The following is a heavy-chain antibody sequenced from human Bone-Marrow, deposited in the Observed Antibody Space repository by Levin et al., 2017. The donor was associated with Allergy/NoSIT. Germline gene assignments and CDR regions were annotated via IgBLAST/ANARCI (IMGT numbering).Heavy chain of an antibody. D-gene: IGHD3-10*01. CDR2: IIPAFPTA. J-gene: IGHJ6*02. Sequence: SVKVSCKTSGGTFSTFPNYAISWVRQAPGQGLEWMGGIIPAFPTANYAQKFQGRVTITADKSTSTVYMELNNLRSEDTAVYYCARDGRGVRNYYYGMDVWGQGTTVTVSS. CDR3: ARDGRGVRNYYYGMDV. V-gene: IGHV1-69*06. CDR1: GGTFSTFPNYA.